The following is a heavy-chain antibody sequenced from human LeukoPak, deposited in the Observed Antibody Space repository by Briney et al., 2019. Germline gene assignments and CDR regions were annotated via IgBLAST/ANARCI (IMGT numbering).Heavy chain of an antibody. D-gene: IGHD3-3*01. J-gene: IGHJ5*02. CDR1: GYTFTSYG. CDR3: ARGRGVGYDFWSGYSGINWFDP. V-gene: IGHV1-18*01. CDR2: ISAYNGNT. Sequence: ASVKVSCKASGYTFTSYGISWVRQAPGQGLEWMGWISAYNGNTNYAQKLQGRVTMTTDTSTSTAYMELRSLRSDDTAVYYCARGRGVGYDFWSGYSGINWFDPWGQGTLVTVSS.